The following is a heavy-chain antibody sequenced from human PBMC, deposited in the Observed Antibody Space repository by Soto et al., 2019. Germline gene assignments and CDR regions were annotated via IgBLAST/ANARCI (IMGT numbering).Heavy chain of an antibody. J-gene: IGHJ6*02. Sequence: QVQLVQSGAEVKEPGDSVRVSCEASGYTFTAYYIHWVRQAPGQGLEWMGWINPKFGDTTYAQDFQGRVSMTRDMSMSTFYMDLSRLTSDDTAIYYCARNMDYYYGPGSGNGHGFLGQGTTVTVFS. CDR2: INPKFGDT. D-gene: IGHD3-10*01. CDR1: GYTFTAYY. CDR3: ARNMDYYYGPGSGNGHGF. V-gene: IGHV1-2*02.